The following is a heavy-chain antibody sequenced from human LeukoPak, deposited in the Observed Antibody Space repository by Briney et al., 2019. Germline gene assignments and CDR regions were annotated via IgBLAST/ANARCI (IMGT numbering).Heavy chain of an antibody. D-gene: IGHD3-22*01. CDR1: EYTFSEFF. V-gene: IGHV1-46*01. J-gene: IGHJ4*02. CDR3: ARAAFTMTSWIDY. CDR2: IDPSGGST. Sequence: ASVKVSCKASEYTFSEFFMYWVRQAPGQGLEWVGIIDPSGGSTTYAKKFQGRVTMTRDISTSTVYMDLSGLRSEDTAMYYCARAAFTMTSWIDYWGQGTLVTVSS.